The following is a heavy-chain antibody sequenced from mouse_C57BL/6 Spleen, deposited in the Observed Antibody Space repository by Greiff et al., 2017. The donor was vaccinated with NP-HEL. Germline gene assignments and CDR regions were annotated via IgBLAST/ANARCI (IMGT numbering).Heavy chain of an antibody. V-gene: IGHV1-81*01. CDR1: GYTFTSYG. J-gene: IGHJ2*01. Sequence: VKLVESGAELARPGASVKLSCKASGYTFTSYGISWVKQRTGQGLEWIGEIYPRSGNTYYNEKFKGKATLTADKSSSRAYMELRSLTSEVSAVYFCARSGGSSYGGYYFDYWGQGTTLTVAS. D-gene: IGHD1-1*01. CDR3: ARSGGSSYGGYYFDY. CDR2: IYPRSGNT.